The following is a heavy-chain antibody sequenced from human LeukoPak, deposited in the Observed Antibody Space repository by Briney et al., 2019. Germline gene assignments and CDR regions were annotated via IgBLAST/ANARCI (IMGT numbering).Heavy chain of an antibody. J-gene: IGHJ4*02. D-gene: IGHD3-22*01. CDR1: GGSISSYY. CDR3: AREPRYYDSSGYYFSPHYFDY. V-gene: IGHV4-4*07. Sequence: SETLSLTCIVSGGSISSYYWSWIRQPAGKGLEWIGRIYTSGSTNYNPSFKSRVTMSVQTSKNQLSLKLSTVTAADTAVYYCAREPRYYDSSGYYFSPHYFDYWGQGTLVTVSS. CDR2: IYTSGST.